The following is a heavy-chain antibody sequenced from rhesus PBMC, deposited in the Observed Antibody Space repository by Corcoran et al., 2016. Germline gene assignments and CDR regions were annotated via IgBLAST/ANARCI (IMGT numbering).Heavy chain of an antibody. D-gene: IGHD1-1-1*01. CDR2: IYSRGST. CDR1: VGSIRSNY. J-gene: IGHJ5-1*01. V-gene: IGHV4S11*01. Sequence: QVQLQESGPGLVKPSETLFLTRAVPVGSIRSNYWSWIRQAPGRGLEWIGYIYSRGSTYYNPSLKSRVTLSVDTSKNQFSLKLTSVTAADTAVYYCALRYEVWGPGVLVTVSS. CDR3: ALRYEV.